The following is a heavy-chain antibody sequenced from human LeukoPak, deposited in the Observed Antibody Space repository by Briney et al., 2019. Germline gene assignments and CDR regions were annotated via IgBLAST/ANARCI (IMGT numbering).Heavy chain of an antibody. CDR3: ARDPLRSTWSTYYNSLDV. V-gene: IGHV1-18*01. CDR2: ISVYNVNT. CDR1: GYSFTSYA. Sequence: ASAKVSCKASGYSFTSYAINWVRQAPGQGLEWMGWISVYNVNTDYAQKLQGRVTMTTDTSTSTAYMELRSLTSDDTAVYYCARDPLRSTWSTYYNSLDVWGQGTTVTVSS. D-gene: IGHD6-13*01. J-gene: IGHJ6*02.